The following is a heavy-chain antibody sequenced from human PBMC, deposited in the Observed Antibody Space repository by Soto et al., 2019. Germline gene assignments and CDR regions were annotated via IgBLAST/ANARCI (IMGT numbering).Heavy chain of an antibody. J-gene: IGHJ6*03. D-gene: IGHD3-3*01. CDR1: GGSISSYY. CDR3: ARQDRGVYDFWSGYNSANTYYYYYYMDV. CDR2: IYYSGST. Sequence: PSETLSLTCTVSGGSISSYYWSWIRQPPGKGLEWIGYIYYSGSTNYNPSLKSRVTIPVDTSKNQFSLKLSSVTAADTAVYYCARQDRGVYDFWSGYNSANTYYYYYYMDVWGKGTTVTVSS. V-gene: IGHV4-59*08.